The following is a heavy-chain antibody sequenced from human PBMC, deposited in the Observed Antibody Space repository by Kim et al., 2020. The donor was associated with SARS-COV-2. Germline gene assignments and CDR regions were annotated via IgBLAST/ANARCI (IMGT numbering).Heavy chain of an antibody. Sequence: SETLSLTCTVSGGSVSSGSYYWSWIRQPPGKGLEWIGYIYYSGSTNYNPSLKSRVTISVDTSQNQFSLKLSSVTAADTAVYYCARGWGSYYKGAFDIWGQGTMVTVSS. CDR2: IYYSGST. V-gene: IGHV4-61*01. CDR1: GGSVSSGSYY. D-gene: IGHD1-26*01. J-gene: IGHJ3*02. CDR3: ARGWGSYYKGAFDI.